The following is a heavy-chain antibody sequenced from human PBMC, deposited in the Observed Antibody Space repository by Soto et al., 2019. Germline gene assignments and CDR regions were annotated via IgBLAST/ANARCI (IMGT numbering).Heavy chain of an antibody. CDR3: ARQYGDYVRGAFDI. V-gene: IGHV4-59*01. J-gene: IGHJ3*02. CDR2: IYYSGST. Sequence: SETLSLTCTVSGGSISSYYWSWIRQPPGKGLEWIGYIYYSGSTNYNPSFKSRVTISVDTSKNQFSLKLSSVTAADTAVYYCARQYGDYVRGAFDIWGQGTMVTVSS. CDR1: GGSISSYY. D-gene: IGHD4-17*01.